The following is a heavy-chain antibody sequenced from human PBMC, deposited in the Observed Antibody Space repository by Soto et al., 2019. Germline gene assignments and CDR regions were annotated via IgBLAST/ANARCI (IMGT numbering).Heavy chain of an antibody. J-gene: IGHJ4*02. D-gene: IGHD3-16*01. Sequence: SVKVSCKASGGTFSSYTISWVRQAPGQGLEWMGRIIPILGIANYAQKFQGRVTITADKSTSTAYMELSSLRSEDTAVYYCARYLLYDTVRAYYFDYWGQGTLVTVSS. V-gene: IGHV1-69*02. CDR3: ARYLLYDTVRAYYFDY. CDR2: IIPILGIA. CDR1: GGTFSSYT.